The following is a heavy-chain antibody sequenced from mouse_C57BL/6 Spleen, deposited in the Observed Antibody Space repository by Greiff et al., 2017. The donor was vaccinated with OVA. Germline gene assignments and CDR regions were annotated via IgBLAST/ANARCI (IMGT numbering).Heavy chain of an antibody. CDR2: IYPGDGDT. CDR1: GYAFSSSW. Sequence: QVQLKQSGPELVKPGASVKISCKASGYAFSSSWMNWVKQRPGKGLEWIGRIYPGDGDTNYNGKFKGKATLTADNSSSTAYMQLSSLTSEDSAVYVCARATTVVAGEGFAYWGQGTLVTVSA. V-gene: IGHV1-82*01. J-gene: IGHJ3*01. CDR3: ARATTVVAGEGFAY. D-gene: IGHD1-1*01.